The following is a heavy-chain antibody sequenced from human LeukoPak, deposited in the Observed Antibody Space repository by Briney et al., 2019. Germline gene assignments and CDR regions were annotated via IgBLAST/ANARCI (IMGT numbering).Heavy chain of an antibody. J-gene: IGHJ4*02. V-gene: IGHV4-31*03. Sequence: PSQTLSLTCTVSGGSISSGGYYWSWIRQHPGKGLEWIGYIYYSGSTYYNPSLKSRVTISVDTSKNQFSLKLSSVTAADTAVYYCARSSSGYDYVGYFDCWGQGTLVTVSS. D-gene: IGHD5-12*01. CDR2: IYYSGST. CDR3: ARSSSGYDYVGYFDC. CDR1: GGSISSGGYY.